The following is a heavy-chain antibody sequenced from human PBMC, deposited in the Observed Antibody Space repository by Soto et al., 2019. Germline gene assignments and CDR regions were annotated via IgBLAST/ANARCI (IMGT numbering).Heavy chain of an antibody. CDR1: GGSFSRYG. CDR3: ARELKEPGSYYYYGLDV. V-gene: IGHV1-69*13. J-gene: IGHJ6*02. Sequence: SVKVSCKASGGSFSRYGITWVRQAPGQGLEWMGGIIPIIGTTKYAQKFQGRVTVTADESTTTAYMELSSLISEDTAVYYCARELKEPGSYYYYGLDVWGQGTTVTDSS. CDR2: IIPIIGTT. D-gene: IGHD3-10*01.